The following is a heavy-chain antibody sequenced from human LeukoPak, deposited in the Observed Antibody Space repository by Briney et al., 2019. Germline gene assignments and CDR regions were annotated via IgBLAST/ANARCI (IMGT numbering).Heavy chain of an antibody. V-gene: IGHV3-23*01. CDR2: ISDSGGST. CDR1: GITLSHYG. CDR3: AKRGVVIRVILVGFHTAAYYFES. D-gene: IGHD3/OR15-3a*01. J-gene: IGHJ4*02. Sequence: GGSLRLSCAVSGITLSHYGMSWVRQAPGKGLEWVAGISDSGGSTNYADSVKGRFTISRDNPKNTLYLQMNSLRAEDTAVYFCAKRGVVIRVILVGFHTAAYYFESWGQGALVTVSS.